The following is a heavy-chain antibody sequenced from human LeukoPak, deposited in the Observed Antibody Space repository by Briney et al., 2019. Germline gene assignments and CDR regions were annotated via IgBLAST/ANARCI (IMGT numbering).Heavy chain of an antibody. J-gene: IGHJ6*02. Sequence: GGSLRLSCAASGFTFDDYGMSWVRQAPGKGLEWVSGINWNGGSTGYADSVKGRFIISRDNAKNSLYLQMNSLRAEDTALYHCARAPRWVAGTSYYGMDVWGQGTTVTVSS. V-gene: IGHV3-20*01. CDR3: ARAPRWVAGTSYYGMDV. CDR1: GFTFDDYG. CDR2: INWNGGST. D-gene: IGHD6-19*01.